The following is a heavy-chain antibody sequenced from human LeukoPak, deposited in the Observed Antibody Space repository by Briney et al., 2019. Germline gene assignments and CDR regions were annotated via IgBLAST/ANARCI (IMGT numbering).Heavy chain of an antibody. Sequence: GGSLRLSCAASGFTFSDYYMSWIRQAPGKGLEWVSHISSSSSYTNYADSVKGRFTISRDNAKHSLYLQMNSLRAEDTAVYYWARVRGDYGYYRGYYYGMDVWGKGTTVTVSS. J-gene: IGHJ6*04. CDR1: GFTFSDYY. CDR3: ARVRGDYGYYRGYYYGMDV. CDR2: ISSSSSYT. V-gene: IGHV3-11*06. D-gene: IGHD4-17*01.